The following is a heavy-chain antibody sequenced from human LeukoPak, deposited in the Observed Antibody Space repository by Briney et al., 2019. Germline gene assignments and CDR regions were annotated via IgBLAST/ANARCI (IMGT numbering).Heavy chain of an antibody. CDR2: INPNSGGT. Sequence: ASVKVSCKASGYTFTGYYMHWVRQAPGQGLEWMGWINPNSGGTNYAQQFQGRVTMTRDTSISTAYMELRSLRSDDTAVYYCARDRAGEFDYWGQGTLVTVSS. V-gene: IGHV1-2*02. J-gene: IGHJ4*02. D-gene: IGHD7-27*01. CDR3: ARDRAGEFDY. CDR1: GYTFTGYY.